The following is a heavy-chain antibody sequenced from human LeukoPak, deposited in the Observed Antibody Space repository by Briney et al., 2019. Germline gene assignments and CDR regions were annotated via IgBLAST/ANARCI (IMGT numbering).Heavy chain of an antibody. Sequence: SSETLSLTCTVSGGSISSNSYYWGWIRQPPGKGLKWIGSIYYSGSTYYNPSLKSRVTISVDTSKNQFSLKLNSVTAADTAVYYCARNRYYYGSGNYGVPNWFDPWGQGTLVTVSS. D-gene: IGHD3-10*01. CDR2: IYYSGST. CDR3: ARNRYYYGSGNYGVPNWFDP. J-gene: IGHJ5*02. V-gene: IGHV4-39*01. CDR1: GGSISSNSYY.